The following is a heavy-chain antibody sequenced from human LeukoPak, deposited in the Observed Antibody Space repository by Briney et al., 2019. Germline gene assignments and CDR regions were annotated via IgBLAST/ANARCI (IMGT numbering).Heavy chain of an antibody. V-gene: IGHV3-23*01. CDR3: AKGYGYSYGVFDY. J-gene: IGHJ4*02. Sequence: GGSLRLSCAASGFTFSSYGMSWVRQAPGKGLEWVSAISGSGGSTYYADSVKGRFTISRDNSKNTLYLQMNSLRAEDTAVYYCAKGYGYSYGVFDYWGQGTLVTVSS. CDR2: ISGSGGST. CDR1: GFTFSSYG. D-gene: IGHD5-18*01.